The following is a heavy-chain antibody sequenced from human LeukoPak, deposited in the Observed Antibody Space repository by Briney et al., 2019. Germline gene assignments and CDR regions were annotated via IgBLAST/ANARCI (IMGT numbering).Heavy chain of an antibody. D-gene: IGHD6-19*01. J-gene: IGHJ3*02. Sequence: PGRSLRLSCAASGFTFSSYAMYWVRQAPGKGLEWVAVISYDGSNKYYADSVKGRFTISRDNAKNSLYLQMNSLRAEDTALYYCAKDWLSVAFPSNAFDIWGQGTMVTVSS. CDR1: GFTFSSYA. V-gene: IGHV3-30*04. CDR3: AKDWLSVAFPSNAFDI. CDR2: ISYDGSNK.